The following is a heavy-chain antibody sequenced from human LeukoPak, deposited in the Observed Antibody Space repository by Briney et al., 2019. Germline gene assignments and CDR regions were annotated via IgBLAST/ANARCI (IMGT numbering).Heavy chain of an antibody. CDR2: ISYDGGKR. CDR1: GFNFMTYG. Sequence: GGSLRLSCAASGFNFMTYGMHWVRQALGKGLEWVAFISYDGGKRFFGESVKGRFTIARDNSENTLFLQMNSLRAEDAAVYYCAKAPATSCSGVYCYPFDHWGQGTLVTVSS. J-gene: IGHJ4*02. D-gene: IGHD2-15*01. V-gene: IGHV3-30*18. CDR3: AKAPATSCSGVYCYPFDH.